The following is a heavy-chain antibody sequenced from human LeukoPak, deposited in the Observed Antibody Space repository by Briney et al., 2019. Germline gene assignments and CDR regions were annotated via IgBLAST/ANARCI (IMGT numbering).Heavy chain of an antibody. J-gene: IGHJ3*02. CDR2: IKSKTDGGTT. CDR1: GFTFSSYA. Sequence: NPGGSLRLSCAASGFTFSSYAMSWVRQAPGKGLEWVGRIKSKTDGGTTDYAAPVKGRFTISRDDSKNTLYLQMNSLKTEDTAVYYCTTGDYYDSSGYYYGGAFDIWGQGTMVTVSS. V-gene: IGHV3-15*01. D-gene: IGHD3-22*01. CDR3: TTGDYYDSSGYYYGGAFDI.